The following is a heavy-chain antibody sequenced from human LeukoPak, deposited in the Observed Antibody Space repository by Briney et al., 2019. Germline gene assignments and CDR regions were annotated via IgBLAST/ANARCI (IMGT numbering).Heavy chain of an antibody. J-gene: IGHJ4*02. D-gene: IGHD3-10*01. Sequence: GGSLRLSCATSGFTFSGYVMNWVRQAPGKGLDWVSSINTDSSYIYYADSVKGRFTISRDNAKNSLYLQMNGLSAEDTAIYYCARQAPGERYGLGYWGQGTLVTVSS. CDR2: INTDSSYI. CDR1: GFTFSGYV. V-gene: IGHV3-21*01. CDR3: ARQAPGERYGLGY.